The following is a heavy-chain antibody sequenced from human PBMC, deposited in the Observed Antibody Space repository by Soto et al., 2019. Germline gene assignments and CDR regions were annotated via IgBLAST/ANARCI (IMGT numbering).Heavy chain of an antibody. CDR1: GGLMSRGGNY. CDR3: ARVFFYYSPRPPRSFHYP. V-gene: IGHV4-31*02. J-gene: IGHJ5*02. Sequence: ARCVRRSVSGGLMSRGGNYGSWIRQDPRKGLEWIGYIYYSGSTYYNPSLKSRVTITVDTSNNHFSLKLSSVTAADTAVYYCARVFFYYSPRPPRSFHYP. D-gene: IGHD3-10*01. CDR2: IYYSGST.